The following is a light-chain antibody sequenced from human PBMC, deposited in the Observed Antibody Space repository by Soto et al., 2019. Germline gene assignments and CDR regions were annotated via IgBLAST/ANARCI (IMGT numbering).Light chain of an antibody. CDR1: QSVSSSY. J-gene: IGKJ1*01. V-gene: IGKV3-20*01. CDR3: QQYGSSPWT. Sequence: DIVLTQSPGTLSLSAGDSATLSCRASQSVSSSYLVWHQQKPGQAPRLLIYAESRRATGIPARFSGSGSGTDLNLTISSLEPEDFAVYYCQQYGSSPWTCGQGTKVDIK. CDR2: AES.